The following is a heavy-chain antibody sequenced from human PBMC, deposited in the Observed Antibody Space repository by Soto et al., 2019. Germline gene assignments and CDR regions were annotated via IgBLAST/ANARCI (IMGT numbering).Heavy chain of an antibody. V-gene: IGHV1-46*01. Sequence: ASVKVSCKASGYTFTSYYMHWVRQAPGQGLEWMGIINPSGGSTSYAQKFQGRVTMTRDTSTSTVYMELSSLRSEDTAVYYCARDTTYYDYWCCYLAPVHYYGMDFWGQGTTVPVSS. CDR1: GYTFTSYY. J-gene: IGHJ6*02. CDR3: ARDTTYYDYWCCYLAPVHYYGMDF. D-gene: IGHD3-3*01. CDR2: INPSGGST.